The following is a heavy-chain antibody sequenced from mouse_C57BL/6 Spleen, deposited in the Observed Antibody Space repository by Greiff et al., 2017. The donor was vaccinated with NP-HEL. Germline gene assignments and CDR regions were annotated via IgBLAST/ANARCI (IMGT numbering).Heavy chain of an antibody. D-gene: IGHD2-5*01. J-gene: IGHJ4*01. CDR2: INPSNGGT. CDR3: ARSLSYSNPFYAMDY. CDR1: GYTFTSYW. Sequence: QVQLKQPGTELVKPGASVKLSCKASGYTFTSYWMHWVKQRPGQGLEWIGNINPSNGGTNYNEKFKSKATLTVDKSSSTAYMQLSSLTSEDSAVYYCARSLSYSNPFYAMDYWGQGTSVTVSS. V-gene: IGHV1-53*01.